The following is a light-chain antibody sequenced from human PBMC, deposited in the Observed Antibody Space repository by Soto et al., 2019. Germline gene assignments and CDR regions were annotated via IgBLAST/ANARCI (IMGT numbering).Light chain of an antibody. CDR3: QKYKSTPLN. CDR2: WAS. J-gene: IGKJ2*01. V-gene: IGKV4-1*01. CDR1: QSVLYSSNNKNY. Sequence: DIVMTQSPDSLAVSLGERATINCKSSQSVLYSSNNKNYLAWYQQRPGQPPKLLIYWASTRESGVPDRFSGSGSGTDFTLTITSLQAEDVAVYYCQKYKSTPLNFGQGTKLEIK.